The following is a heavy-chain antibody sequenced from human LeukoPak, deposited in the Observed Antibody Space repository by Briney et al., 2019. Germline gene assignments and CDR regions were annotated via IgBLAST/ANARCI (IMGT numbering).Heavy chain of an antibody. V-gene: IGHV4-59*01. D-gene: IGHD4-17*01. CDR3: ARDLSGDSWFDP. CDR2: IFSGGST. CDR1: GGSINTYY. J-gene: IGHJ5*02. Sequence: SETLSLTCTVSGGSINTYYWTWIRQPPGKGLEWIGHIFSGGSTSYNPSLKSRVIISKDTSNNQFSLKLSSVTAVDTAVYYCARDLSGDSWFDPWGQGTLVTVSS.